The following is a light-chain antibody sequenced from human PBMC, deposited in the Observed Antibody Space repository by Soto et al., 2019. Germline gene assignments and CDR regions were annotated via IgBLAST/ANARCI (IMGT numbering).Light chain of an antibody. Sequence: EIVLTQSPDTLSLSPGERATLSCRASQSIDSNTLGWYQQKPGQAPRLLIYGASSRDTGIPDRFSGSGSGTDFTFTISRLEPEDFAVYYCHQYGRAFGQGTKVEIK. J-gene: IGKJ1*01. CDR3: HQYGRA. V-gene: IGKV3-20*01. CDR2: GAS. CDR1: QSIDSNT.